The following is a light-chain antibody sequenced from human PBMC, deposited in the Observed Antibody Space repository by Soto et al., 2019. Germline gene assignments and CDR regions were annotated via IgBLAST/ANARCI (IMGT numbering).Light chain of an antibody. Sequence: EIVMTQSPATLSVSPGERATLSCRASQSVSSNLAWYQQKPGQAPRLLIYGASTRASGIPARFSGSGSGTEFTLTISSLQSEDFAVYYCQQYNRWPPVTFGGGTKVEIK. CDR3: QQYNRWPPVT. CDR1: QSVSSN. V-gene: IGKV3-15*01. J-gene: IGKJ4*01. CDR2: GAS.